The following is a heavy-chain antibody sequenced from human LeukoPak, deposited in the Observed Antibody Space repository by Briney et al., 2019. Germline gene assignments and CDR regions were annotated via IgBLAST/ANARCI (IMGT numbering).Heavy chain of an antibody. J-gene: IGHJ4*02. D-gene: IGHD2-15*01. Sequence: GASVKVSCKASGYTFTSYYMHWVRQAPGQGLEWMGIINPSGGSTSYAQKFQGRVTMTRDMSTSTVYMELSSLRSEDTAVYYCAREHDIVVVVAATKEFDYWGQGTLVTVSS. CDR2: INPSGGST. CDR3: AREHDIVVVVAATKEFDY. V-gene: IGHV1-46*01. CDR1: GYTFTSYY.